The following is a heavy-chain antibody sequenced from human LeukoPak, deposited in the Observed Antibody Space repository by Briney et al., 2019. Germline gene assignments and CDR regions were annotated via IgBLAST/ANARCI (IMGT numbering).Heavy chain of an antibody. CDR1: GFTLSTNA. Sequence: GGSLRLSCLTSGFTLSTNAMSWVREAPGKGLEWISGISGSGASTYYADSVKGRFTISRDDSRNTLYLQMNSLRGDDTAVYYCAKDVGKWESLHFFDYWGQGTLVTVSS. V-gene: IGHV3-23*01. D-gene: IGHD1-26*01. CDR3: AKDVGKWESLHFFDY. J-gene: IGHJ4*02. CDR2: ISGSGAST.